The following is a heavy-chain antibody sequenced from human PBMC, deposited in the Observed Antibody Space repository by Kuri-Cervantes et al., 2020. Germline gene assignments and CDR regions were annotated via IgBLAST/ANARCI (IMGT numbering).Heavy chain of an antibody. CDR3: AKDRPWVGSYVGLGN. CDR2: ISGSGGST. Sequence: GGSLRLPWAASGFTFRSYAMSWVRQAPGKGLEWFSAISGSGGSTYYADSVKGRFTISRDNSKNTLYLQMNSLSAEDTAVYYCAKDRPWVGSYVGLGNWGQGTLVTVSS. J-gene: IGHJ4*02. CDR1: GFTFRSYA. D-gene: IGHD1-26*01. V-gene: IGHV3-23*01.